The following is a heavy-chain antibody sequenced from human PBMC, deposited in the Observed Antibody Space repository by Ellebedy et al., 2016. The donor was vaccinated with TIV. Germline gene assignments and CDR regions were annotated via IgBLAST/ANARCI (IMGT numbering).Heavy chain of an antibody. Sequence: AASVKVSCKASGYTFTSYGISWVRQAPGQGLEWMGRIIPILGIANYAQKFQGRVTITADKSTSTAYTELSSLRSEDTAVYYCARDRDSSSWYFGGYYYYGMDVWGQGTTVTVSS. V-gene: IGHV1-69*04. CDR3: ARDRDSSSWYFGGYYYYGMDV. CDR1: GYTFTSYG. CDR2: IIPILGIA. D-gene: IGHD6-13*01. J-gene: IGHJ6*02.